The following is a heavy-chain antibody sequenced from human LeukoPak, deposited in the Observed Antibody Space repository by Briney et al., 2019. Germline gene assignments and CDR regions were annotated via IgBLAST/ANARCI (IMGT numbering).Heavy chain of an antibody. CDR1: GFTFSSYS. CDR2: ISSSSSTL. Sequence: PGGSLRLSCAASGFTFSSYSMNWVRQAPGKGLEWVSYISSSSSTLYYADSVKGRFTISRDNTKNTLYLQMNSLRAEDTAVYYCVRDGDNLGRDFDYWGQGTLVTVSS. CDR3: VRDGDNLGRDFDY. J-gene: IGHJ4*02. D-gene: IGHD4-17*01. V-gene: IGHV3-48*04.